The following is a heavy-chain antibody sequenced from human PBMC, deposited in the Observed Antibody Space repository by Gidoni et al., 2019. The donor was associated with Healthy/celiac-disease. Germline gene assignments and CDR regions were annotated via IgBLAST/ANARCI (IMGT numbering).Heavy chain of an antibody. J-gene: IGHJ6*02. CDR3: ARHIVVVTAPRTRYYGMDV. CDR2: MDPCASYT. Sequence: EVQLVQSGAEVTTPVESLRTSCKGSGYSFSSYWNSWVRQMPGKGLEWMGRMDPCASYTNYSPSFQSHVTISADKSISTDYLQWSSLKASDTAMYYCARHIVVVTAPRTRYYGMDVWGQGTTVTVSS. CDR1: GYSFSSYW. V-gene: IGHV5-10-1*03. D-gene: IGHD2-21*02.